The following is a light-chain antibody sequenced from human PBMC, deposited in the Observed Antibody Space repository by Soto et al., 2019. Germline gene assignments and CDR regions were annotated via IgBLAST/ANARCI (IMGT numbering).Light chain of an antibody. CDR3: AAWDDSLSGWV. V-gene: IGLV1-47*01. J-gene: IGLJ3*02. CDR2: RNN. CDR1: SSNIGIGSEY. Sequence: QSVLTQPPSVSGTPGQRVTISCSGSSSNIGIGSEYVHRFQQFPGTAPKLLIYRNNQRPSGVPERFSGSKSGTSASLAISGLRSEDEGDYYCAAWDDSLSGWVFGGGTKVTVL.